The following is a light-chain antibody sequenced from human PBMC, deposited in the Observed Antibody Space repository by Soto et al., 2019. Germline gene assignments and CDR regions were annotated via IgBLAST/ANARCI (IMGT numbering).Light chain of an antibody. CDR2: DAS. CDR1: QDISDF. J-gene: IGKJ1*01. V-gene: IGKV1-33*01. Sequence: DIQMTQSPSTLSASVGDRVTITCQASQDISDFVNWYQQKAGKPPKLLIYDASHLQTGVPSRFSGSGSGTDFTFTISSLQSEDIATYYCQQYEDLPRTFGQGTKMEIK. CDR3: QQYEDLPRT.